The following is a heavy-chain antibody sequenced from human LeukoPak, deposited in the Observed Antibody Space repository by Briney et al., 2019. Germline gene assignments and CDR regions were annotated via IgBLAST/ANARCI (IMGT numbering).Heavy chain of an antibody. CDR2: INPNSGGT. CDR3: ARPSHWADAFDI. CDR1: GGTFNNYA. J-gene: IGHJ3*02. V-gene: IGHV1-2*02. Sequence: ASVKVSCKASGGTFNNYAINWVRQAPGQGLEWMGWINPNSGGTNYAQKFQGRVTMTRDTSISTAYMELSRLRSDDTAVYYCARPSHWADAFDIWGQGTMATVSS. D-gene: IGHD3-16*01.